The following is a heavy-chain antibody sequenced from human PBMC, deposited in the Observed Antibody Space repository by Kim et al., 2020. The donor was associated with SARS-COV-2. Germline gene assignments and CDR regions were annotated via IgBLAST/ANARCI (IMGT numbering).Heavy chain of an antibody. CDR2: INPSGGST. Sequence: ASVKVSCKASGYTFTSYYMHWVRQAPGQGLEWMGIINPSGGSTSYAQKFQGRVTMTRDTSTSTVYMELSSLRSEDTAVYYCARAEGPYSSSPVPYGMDVWGQGTTVTVSS. J-gene: IGHJ6*02. CDR1: GYTFTSYY. D-gene: IGHD6-13*01. V-gene: IGHV1-46*01. CDR3: ARAEGPYSSSPVPYGMDV.